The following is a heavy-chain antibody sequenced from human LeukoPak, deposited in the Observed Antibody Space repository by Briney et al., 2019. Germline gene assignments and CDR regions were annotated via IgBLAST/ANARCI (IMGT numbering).Heavy chain of an antibody. J-gene: IGHJ4*02. Sequence: SETLSLTCAVYGGSFSGYYWSWIRQPPGKGLEWIGEINHSGSTNYNPSLKSRVTMSVDTSKNQFSLKLSSVTAADTAVYYCARDARQQWLVYYFDYWGQGTLVTVSS. CDR1: GGSFSGYY. CDR2: INHSGST. V-gene: IGHV4-34*01. CDR3: ARDARQQWLVYYFDY. D-gene: IGHD6-19*01.